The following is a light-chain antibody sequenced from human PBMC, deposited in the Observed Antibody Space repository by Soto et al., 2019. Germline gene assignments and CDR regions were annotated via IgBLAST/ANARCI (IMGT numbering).Light chain of an antibody. CDR3: QQSLGIPYT. Sequence: DIQMTQSPSSLSASVGDRVTITCRASQTISTYLNWYQQKPGKAPKLLIYAASTLQSGVPSRFSGSGSGTDFTLTINSLQPADFATYYCQQSLGIPYTFGQGTKLEIQ. CDR1: QTISTY. CDR2: AAS. J-gene: IGKJ2*01. V-gene: IGKV1-39*01.